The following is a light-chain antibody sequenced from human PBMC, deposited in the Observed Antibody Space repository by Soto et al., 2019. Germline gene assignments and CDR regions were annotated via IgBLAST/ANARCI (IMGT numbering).Light chain of an antibody. Sequence: QSVLTQPASVSGSPGQSITISCTGTSSDVGSYNLVSWYQQHPGKDPKLMIYEVSKRPSGVSNRFSGSKSGNTAALTLSGLQAEDEADYYFCFYALSSRVFGGGTKLTVL. J-gene: IGLJ3*02. V-gene: IGLV2-23*02. CDR2: EVS. CDR1: SSDVGSYNL. CDR3: CFYALSSRV.